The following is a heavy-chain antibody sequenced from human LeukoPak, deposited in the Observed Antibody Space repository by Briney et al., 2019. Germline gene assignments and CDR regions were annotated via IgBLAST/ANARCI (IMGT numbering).Heavy chain of an antibody. CDR3: ARAGVVAATRPDY. V-gene: IGHV3-21*01. CDR1: GFTVSSNY. D-gene: IGHD2-15*01. Sequence: GGSLRLSCAASGFTVSSNYMSWVRQAPGKGLEWVSSISSSSSYIYYADSVKGRFTISRDNAKNSLYLQMNSLRAEDTAVYYCARAGVVAATRPDYWGQGTLVTVSS. CDR2: ISSSSSYI. J-gene: IGHJ4*02.